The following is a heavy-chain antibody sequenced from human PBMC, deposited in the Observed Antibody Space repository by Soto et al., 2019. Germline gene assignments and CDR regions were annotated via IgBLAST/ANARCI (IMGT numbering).Heavy chain of an antibody. V-gene: IGHV3-23*01. Sequence: PGGSLRLSCAASGFTFSSYAMSWVRQAPGKGLEWVSAISGSGGSTYYADSVKGRFTISRDNSKNTLYLQMNSLRAEDTAVYYCAKAPSPLNDSSSWSEPFPYYFDYWGQGTLVTVSS. CDR1: GFTFSSYA. CDR3: AKAPSPLNDSSSWSEPFPYYFDY. CDR2: ISGSGGST. J-gene: IGHJ4*02. D-gene: IGHD6-13*01.